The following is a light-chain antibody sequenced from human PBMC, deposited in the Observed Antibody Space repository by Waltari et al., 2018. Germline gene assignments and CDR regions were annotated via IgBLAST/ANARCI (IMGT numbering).Light chain of an antibody. CDR1: SSDVGGYNY. Sequence: QSALTQPASVSGSPGQSITISCTGTSSDVGGYNYVSWYQQHPGKVPKPLIFDVSNRPSGVSNGFSGSKSGNTASLTSSGLQAEDESDYYCCSFTSRSTWVFGGGTKLTVL. CDR2: DVS. V-gene: IGLV2-14*01. CDR3: CSFTSRSTWV. J-gene: IGLJ3*02.